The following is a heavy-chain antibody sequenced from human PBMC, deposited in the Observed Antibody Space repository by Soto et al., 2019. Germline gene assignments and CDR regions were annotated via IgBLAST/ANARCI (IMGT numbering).Heavy chain of an antibody. Sequence: QVQRVQSGAEVKKPGASVKVSCEASGYTFTSYAIHWVRQAPGQRLEWMGWINVGNGNTKYSQKFQGRVTITRDTSASTAYMELSSLRSEDTAVYYCARSVGAALSDYWGQGTLVTVSS. CDR1: GYTFTSYA. V-gene: IGHV1-3*01. J-gene: IGHJ4*02. CDR3: ARSVGAALSDY. D-gene: IGHD1-26*01. CDR2: INVGNGNT.